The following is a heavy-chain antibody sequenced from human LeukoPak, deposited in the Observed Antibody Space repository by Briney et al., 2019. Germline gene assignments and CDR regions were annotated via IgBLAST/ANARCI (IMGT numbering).Heavy chain of an antibody. CDR2: IRAYRGYT. V-gene: IGHV1-18*01. D-gene: IGHD2-15*01. J-gene: IGHJ5*02. CDR1: GYTFTRYG. Sequence: ASVEVSCKASGYTFTRYGISWVRQASGQGLEWMVWIRAYRGYTNYAQKLQGRVTMTADTSTSTAYIELRSLRSDDTAVYYCARELGYCSGGSCYHLNWFDPWGQGTLVTVSS. CDR3: ARELGYCSGGSCYHLNWFDP.